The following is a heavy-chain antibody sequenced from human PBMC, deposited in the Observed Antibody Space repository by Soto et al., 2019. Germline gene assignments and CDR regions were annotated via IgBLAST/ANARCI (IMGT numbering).Heavy chain of an antibody. D-gene: IGHD6-13*01. CDR1: GGSFSGYY. CDR3: ARTNLAAAGNGEGYYYYSMDV. J-gene: IGHJ6*03. V-gene: IGHV4-34*01. CDR2: INHSGST. Sequence: QVQLQQWGAGLLKPSETLSLTCAVYGGSFSGYYWSWIRQPPGKGLEWIGEINHSGSTNYNPSLKGRVTISVDTSKNQFSLKLSSVTAADTAVYYCARTNLAAAGNGEGYYYYSMDVWGKGTTVTVSS.